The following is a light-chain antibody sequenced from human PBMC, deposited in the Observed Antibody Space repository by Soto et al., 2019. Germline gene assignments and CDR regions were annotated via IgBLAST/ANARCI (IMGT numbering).Light chain of an antibody. V-gene: IGKV3-20*01. J-gene: IGKJ1*01. CDR2: GAS. CDR1: QSVSSSY. CDR3: QQYGSSSSWT. Sequence: EIVLTQSPGTLSLSPGERATLSCRASQSVSSSYLAWCQQKPGQAPRLLIYGASSRATGIPDRFSGSGSGTDFTLTISRLEPEDFAVYYCQQYGSSSSWTFGQGTKVEIK.